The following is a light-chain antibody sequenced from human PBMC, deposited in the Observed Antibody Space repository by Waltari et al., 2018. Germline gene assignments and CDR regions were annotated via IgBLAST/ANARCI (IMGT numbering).Light chain of an antibody. Sequence: ETVMTQSPAPLSMSPGETATLSCRASQYIVSNLAWYQQRPGQAPRLLIYGASSRATGVPARFSGSWSGTHFTLTISSLQSEDFAVYFCLQYGDWPPWTFGQGTKVEFK. CDR2: GAS. J-gene: IGKJ1*01. V-gene: IGKV3-15*01. CDR3: LQYGDWPPWT. CDR1: QYIVSN.